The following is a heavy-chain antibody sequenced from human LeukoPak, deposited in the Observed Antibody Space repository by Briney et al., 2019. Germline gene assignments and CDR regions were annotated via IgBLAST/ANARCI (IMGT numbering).Heavy chain of an antibody. D-gene: IGHD2-15*01. Sequence: GGSLRLSCAASGFTFSSYAMSWVRQAPGKGLEWVSAISGSGGSTYYADSVKGRFTISRDNSKNTLYLQMNSLRAEDTAVYYCARERGGYCSGGSCYSGHYYGMDVWGQGTTVTVSS. CDR2: ISGSGGST. V-gene: IGHV3-23*01. CDR1: GFTFSSYA. CDR3: ARERGGYCSGGSCYSGHYYGMDV. J-gene: IGHJ6*02.